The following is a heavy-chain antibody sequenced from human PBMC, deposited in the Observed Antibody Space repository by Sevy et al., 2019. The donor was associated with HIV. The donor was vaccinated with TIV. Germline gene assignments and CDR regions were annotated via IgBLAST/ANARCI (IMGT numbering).Heavy chain of an antibody. CDR1: GFTFSHHN. Sequence: GGSLRLSCAASGFTFSHHNMNWVRQAPGKGLEWISYISKSGSTTYFADSVRGRFTISRDNAKNSLFLEMHSLTDEDTAVYYCAREENRELGTIPLDSWGREFRSQSPQ. D-gene: IGHD7-27*01. CDR2: ISKSGSTT. CDR3: AREENRELGTIPLDS. V-gene: IGHV3-48*02. J-gene: IGHJ4*02.